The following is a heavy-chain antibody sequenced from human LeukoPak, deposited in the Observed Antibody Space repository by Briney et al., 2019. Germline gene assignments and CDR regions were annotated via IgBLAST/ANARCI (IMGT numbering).Heavy chain of an antibody. D-gene: IGHD2-2*02. CDR3: ASSKGLLCSSTSCYNGDYYYYMDV. V-gene: IGHV1-18*01. Sequence: ASVKVSCKASGGTFSSYAISWVRQAPGQGLEWMGWISAYNGNTNYAQKLQGRVTMTTDTSTSTAYMELRSLRSDDTAVYYCASSKGLLCSSTSCYNGDYYYYMDVWGKGTTVTVSS. J-gene: IGHJ6*03. CDR2: ISAYNGNT. CDR1: GGTFSSYA.